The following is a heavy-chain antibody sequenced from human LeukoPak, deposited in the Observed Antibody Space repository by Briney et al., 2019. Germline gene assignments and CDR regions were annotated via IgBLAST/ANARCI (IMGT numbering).Heavy chain of an antibody. Sequence: GGSLRLSCAASGFIFSDFDMSWVRQAPGKGLEWVSAISHSGRSTYYADSMKGRFTISRDNSKNTLYLEMNSLRADDTAVYYCAKAVAVALDYWGQGTLVTVSS. V-gene: IGHV3-23*01. D-gene: IGHD6-19*01. CDR3: AKAVAVALDY. CDR2: ISHSGRST. J-gene: IGHJ4*02. CDR1: GFIFSDFD.